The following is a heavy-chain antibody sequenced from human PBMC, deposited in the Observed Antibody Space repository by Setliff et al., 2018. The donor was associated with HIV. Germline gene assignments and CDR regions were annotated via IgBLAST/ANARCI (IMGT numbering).Heavy chain of an antibody. CDR3: ARLYVVADYYFDY. CDR2: IYTTGST. V-gene: IGHV4-4*09. J-gene: IGHJ4*02. Sequence: SETLSLTCTVSGDSISNYYWSWVRQPPGKGLEWIGYIYTTGSTNYNPSLKSRVTMSVDTSKNQFSLRLSSVTAADTALYYCARLYVVADYYFDYWGQGTLVTVSS. D-gene: IGHD6-19*01. CDR1: GDSISNYY.